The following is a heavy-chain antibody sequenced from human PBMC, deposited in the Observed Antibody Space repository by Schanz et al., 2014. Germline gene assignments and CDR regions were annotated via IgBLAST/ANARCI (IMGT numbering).Heavy chain of an antibody. CDR1: GFTFSSYG. D-gene: IGHD1-26*01. Sequence: LVESGGGVVQPGRSLRLSCAASGFTFSSYGMHWVRQVPGKGLEWVAVVCYDGSKKYYADSVKGRFTTSRDNCKNTMYLHMNSRRAEDTAVYYSAKDLQRELLRDDHYYGMDVWGQGTTVTVSS. J-gene: IGHJ6*02. CDR3: AKDLQRELLRDDHYYGMDV. V-gene: IGHV3-33*06. CDR2: VCYDGSKK.